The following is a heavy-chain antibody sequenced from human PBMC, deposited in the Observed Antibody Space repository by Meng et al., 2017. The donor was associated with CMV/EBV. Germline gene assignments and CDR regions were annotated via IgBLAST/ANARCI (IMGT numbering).Heavy chain of an antibody. CDR3: ARAGVYYDFWSGYYRGVAGYYYGMDV. Sequence: GESLKISCAASGFTFSSYAMHWVRQAPGKGLVWVSRINSDGSSTSYADSVKGRFTISRDNAKNTLYLQMNSLRAEDTAVYYCARAGVYYDFWSGYYRGVAGYYYGMDVWGQGTTVTVSS. CDR1: GFTFSSYA. CDR2: INSDGSST. V-gene: IGHV3-74*01. J-gene: IGHJ6*02. D-gene: IGHD3-3*01.